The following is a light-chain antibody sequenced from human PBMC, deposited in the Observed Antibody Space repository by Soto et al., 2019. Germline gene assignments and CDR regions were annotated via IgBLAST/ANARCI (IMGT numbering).Light chain of an antibody. CDR1: RSVNNRY. V-gene: IGKV3-15*01. J-gene: IGKJ1*01. Sequence: SCRTSRSVNNRYLAWYQHKPGQPPRLLIYGASTRATGIPARFSGSGSGTDFTLTISCLQSEDFATYYCQQSYSYPQTFGQGTKVDI. CDR3: QQSYSYPQT. CDR2: GAS.